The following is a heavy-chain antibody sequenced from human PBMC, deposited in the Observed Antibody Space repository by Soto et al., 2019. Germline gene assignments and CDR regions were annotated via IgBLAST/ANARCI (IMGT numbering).Heavy chain of an antibody. Sequence: EVQLVQSGGDLVQPGGSLRLSCVASGFTFSTYWMTWVRQAPGMGLERVAGIKEDASEEVYVDSVKGRFSISSHNAKNSLYLALNSLRAEHTAVYYCATAISSPFRNFDSWGQGSLVTVSS. CDR1: GFTFSTYW. CDR2: IKEDASEE. V-gene: IGHV3-7*01. D-gene: IGHD3-3*02. J-gene: IGHJ4*02. CDR3: ATAISSPFRNFDS.